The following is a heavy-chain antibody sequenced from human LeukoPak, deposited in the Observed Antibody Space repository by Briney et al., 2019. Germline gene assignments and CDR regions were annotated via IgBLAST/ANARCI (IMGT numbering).Heavy chain of an antibody. CDR3: AREYCSGGSCYGTYFDY. CDR2: IYTSGST. J-gene: IGHJ4*02. Sequence: SETLSLTCTVSGGSISSGSYYWSWIRQPAGKGLEWIGRIYTSGSTNYNPSLKSRVTMSVDTSKNQFSLKLSSVTAADTAVYYCAREYCSGGSCYGTYFDYWGQGTLVTVSS. V-gene: IGHV4-61*02. CDR1: GGSISSGSYY. D-gene: IGHD2-15*01.